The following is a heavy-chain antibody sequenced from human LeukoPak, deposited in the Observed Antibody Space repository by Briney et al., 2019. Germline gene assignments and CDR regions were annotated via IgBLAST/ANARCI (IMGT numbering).Heavy chain of an antibody. CDR3: AKETPWNYVDY. CDR2: ISYVGSNK. CDR1: GFTFSSYG. D-gene: IGHD1-1*01. Sequence: RGSLRLSCAAAGFTFSSYGMHWVRPAPGKGLGWVAVISYVGSNKYYADSVKGQFTICRDNTKNTRYMQVNSLRAEDTAVYYWAKETPWNYVDYWGQGTLVTVSS. V-gene: IGHV3-30*18. J-gene: IGHJ4*02.